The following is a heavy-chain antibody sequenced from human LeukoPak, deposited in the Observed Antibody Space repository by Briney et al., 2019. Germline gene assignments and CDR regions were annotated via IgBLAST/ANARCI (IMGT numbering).Heavy chain of an antibody. Sequence: GGSLRLSCAASGFTFSSHGMNWVRQAPGKGLEWVSGISGSGGNTYYADSVKGRFTISRDNSKNTLYLQMNSLRAEDTAVYYCAKVSSDSSGYSGLLYYFDYWGQGTLVTVSS. CDR1: GFTFSSHG. J-gene: IGHJ4*02. CDR2: ISGSGGNT. CDR3: AKVSSDSSGYSGLLYYFDY. D-gene: IGHD3-22*01. V-gene: IGHV3-23*01.